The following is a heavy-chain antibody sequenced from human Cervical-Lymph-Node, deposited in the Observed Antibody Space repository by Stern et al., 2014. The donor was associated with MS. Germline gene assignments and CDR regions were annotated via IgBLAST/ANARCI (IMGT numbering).Heavy chain of an antibody. D-gene: IGHD1-14*01. V-gene: IGHV1-18*01. CDR3: ARHSIKGYNCFDT. J-gene: IGHJ5*02. CDR2: ISAYNVNT. Sequence: HVQLVQSGAELKKPGASVKVSCKASGFALTSDGISWVRQDPGQGLDWMGWISAYNVNTNYAQRFQDIVNMTTDTSTSTAYMELRSLRSDDTAVYYCARHSIKGYNCFDTWGQGTLVTVSS. CDR1: GFALTSDG.